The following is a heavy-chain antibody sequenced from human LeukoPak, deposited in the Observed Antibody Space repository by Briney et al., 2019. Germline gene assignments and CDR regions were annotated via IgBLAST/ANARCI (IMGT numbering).Heavy chain of an antibody. D-gene: IGHD2-2*02. J-gene: IGHJ3*02. CDR1: GYSFSSYW. V-gene: IGHV5-51*01. CDR2: IYPGDSDT. CDR3: ARPRIVVVPAAIGGAFDI. Sequence: GESLKISCKGSGYSFSSYWIGWVRQMPGKGLEWMGIIYPGDSDTRYSPSFQGQVTISADKSISTTCLQWSSLKASDTAMYYCARPRIVVVPAAIGGAFDIWGQGTMVTVSS.